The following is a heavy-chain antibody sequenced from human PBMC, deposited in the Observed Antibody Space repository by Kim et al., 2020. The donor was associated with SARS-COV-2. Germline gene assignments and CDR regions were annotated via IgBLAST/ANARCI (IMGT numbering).Heavy chain of an antibody. CDR3: ARDGIAVAGLDY. V-gene: IGHV3-33*01. J-gene: IGHJ4*02. Sequence: YDADSVKGRFTISRDNSKNTLYLQMNSLRAEDTAVYYCARDGIAVAGLDYWGQGTLVTVSS. D-gene: IGHD6-19*01.